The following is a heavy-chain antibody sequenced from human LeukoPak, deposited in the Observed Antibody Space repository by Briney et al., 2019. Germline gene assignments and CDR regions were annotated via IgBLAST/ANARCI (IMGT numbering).Heavy chain of an antibody. CDR2: MNPNSGNT. CDR1: AYTFITYD. V-gene: IGHV1-8*01. Sequence: GASVKVSCKASAYTFITYDINWVRQATGQGLEWMGWMNPNSGNTGYAQKFQGRVTMTRNTSISTAYMELSSLRSEDTAVYYCARGLIRRFDYWGQGTLVTVSS. CDR3: ARGLIRRFDY. J-gene: IGHJ4*02.